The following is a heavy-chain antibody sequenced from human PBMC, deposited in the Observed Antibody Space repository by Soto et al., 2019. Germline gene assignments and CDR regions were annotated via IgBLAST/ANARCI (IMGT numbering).Heavy chain of an antibody. CDR1: GGSFSGYY. CDR2: INDSGGT. J-gene: IGHJ6*03. CDR3: ARQGELRRTYFFYMDV. Sequence: SEILSLTCAVYGGSFSGYYWSWIRQPPGKGLEWIGEINDSGGTDYNPSLKSRRTISQDTSKNQLSLRLSSVTAADTAVYYCARQGELRRTYFFYMDVWGKGTTVTVSS. V-gene: IGHV4-34*01. D-gene: IGHD1-7*01.